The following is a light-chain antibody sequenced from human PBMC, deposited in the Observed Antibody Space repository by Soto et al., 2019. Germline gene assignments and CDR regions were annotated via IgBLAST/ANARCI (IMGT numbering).Light chain of an antibody. CDR1: QGLGVW. J-gene: IGKJ4*01. CDR3: QQAYSFPLT. V-gene: IGKV1-12*01. Sequence: DIQMTQSPSSVSASVGDRVTITCRASQGLGVWLGWYQQKPGKAPQLLIFGASGLQTGVPSRFSGSGSGTDLTLTISSLQTEDFATYYCQQAYSFPLTFGEGTKVEIK. CDR2: GAS.